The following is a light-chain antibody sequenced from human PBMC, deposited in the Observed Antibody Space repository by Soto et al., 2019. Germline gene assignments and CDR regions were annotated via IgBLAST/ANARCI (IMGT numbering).Light chain of an antibody. CDR2: SFN. J-gene: IGLJ1*01. CDR1: RSNIGAGYD. CDR3: QSYDDSLSGSGV. Sequence: QSVLTQPPSVSGAPGQTDTISCTGSRSNIGAGYDIHWYQFLPGTAPKLLIYSFNKRPSGIPDRFSGSKSGTSASLAITGLQPEDEADYYCQSYDDSLSGSGVFGTGTKLTVL. V-gene: IGLV1-40*01.